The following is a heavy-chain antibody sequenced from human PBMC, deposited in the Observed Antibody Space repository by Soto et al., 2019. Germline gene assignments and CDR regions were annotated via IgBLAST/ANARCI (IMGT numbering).Heavy chain of an antibody. Sequence: GPGPETTSETLSLTCSVSGGSISSGDYYWSWIRQPPGKGLEWIGYIYYSGSTYYNPSLKSRVTISVDTSKNQFSLKLSSVTAADTAVYYCAREVRQGRKSGYWGQGTLVTVSS. D-gene: IGHD2-21*01. V-gene: IGHV4-30-4*01. CDR2: IYYSGST. J-gene: IGHJ4*02. CDR1: GGSISSGDYY. CDR3: AREVRQGRKSGY.